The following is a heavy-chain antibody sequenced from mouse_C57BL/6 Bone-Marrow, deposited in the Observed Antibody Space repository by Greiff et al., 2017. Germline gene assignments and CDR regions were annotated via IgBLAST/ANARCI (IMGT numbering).Heavy chain of an antibody. CDR1: GYTFTDYN. J-gene: IGHJ2*01. Sequence: EVQLQQSGPELVKPGASVKMSCKASGYTFTDYNMHWVKQSPGKSLEWIGYINPNNGGTSYNQKFKGKATLTVNKSSSTAYMELRSLTSEDSAVYYCARSGGQGYFDYWGQGTTLTVSS. CDR3: ARSGGQGYFDY. D-gene: IGHD3-1*01. V-gene: IGHV1-22*01. CDR2: INPNNGGT.